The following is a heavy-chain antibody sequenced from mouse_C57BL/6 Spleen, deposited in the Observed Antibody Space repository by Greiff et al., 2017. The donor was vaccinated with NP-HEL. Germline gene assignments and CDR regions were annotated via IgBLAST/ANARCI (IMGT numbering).Heavy chain of an antibody. CDR3: ASAGIRDYVRYAMDY. CDR2: IDPSDSYT. CDR1: GYTFTSYW. D-gene: IGHD2-4*01. V-gene: IGHV1-50*01. Sequence: QVQLKQPGAELVKPGASVKLSCTASGYTFTSYWMQWVKQRPGQGLEWIGEIDPSDSYTNYKQNFKGKVTFTVDTSSSTAYMQLSSLTSEDAAVYYCASAGIRDYVRYAMDYWGQGTSVTVSS. J-gene: IGHJ4*01.